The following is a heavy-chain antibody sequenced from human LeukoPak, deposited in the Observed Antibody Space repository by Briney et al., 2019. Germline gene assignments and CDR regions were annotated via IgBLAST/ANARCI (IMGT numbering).Heavy chain of an antibody. CDR3: ARNPSGWFFDY. J-gene: IGHJ4*02. CDR2: IYHSGST. V-gene: IGHV4-38-2*02. CDR1: GFVFSDYS. Sequence: GSLRLSCTASGFVFSDYSMSWVRQAPGKGLEWIGSIYHSGSTTYNPSLKSRVTISADTSKNQFSLKVRSVTAADTAVYYCARNPSGWFFDYWGQGTLVTVSS. D-gene: IGHD6-19*01.